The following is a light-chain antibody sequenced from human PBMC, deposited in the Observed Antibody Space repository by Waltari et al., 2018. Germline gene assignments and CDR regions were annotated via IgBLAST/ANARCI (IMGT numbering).Light chain of an antibody. CDR1: SSNIGDNY. Sequence: QSVLTQPPSASGTPGQRVTISCSGSSSNIGDNYVYWYKHLPGTAPKPLIFSNTQRPTGGRDRFSGSKSGTSASLAISGLRSEDEGDYYCAAWDDTLSHWVFGGGTKLTVL. V-gene: IGLV1-47*01. CDR2: SNT. J-gene: IGLJ3*02. CDR3: AAWDDTLSHWV.